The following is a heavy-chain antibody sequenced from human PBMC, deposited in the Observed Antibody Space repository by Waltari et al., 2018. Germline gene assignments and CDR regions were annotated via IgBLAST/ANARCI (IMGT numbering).Heavy chain of an antibody. CDR1: GFTVSSNY. V-gene: IGHV3-66*01. J-gene: IGHJ6*02. CDR3: ARETSGSYYNYYGMDV. Sequence: EVQLVESGGGLVQPGGSLRLSCAASGFTVSSNYMSWVRQAPGKGLEWVSVIYSGGSTDYADSVKGRCTISRDNSKNTLYLELNSLRAEDTAVYYWARETSGSYYNYYGMDVWGQGTTVTVSS. CDR2: IYSGGST. D-gene: IGHD1-26*01.